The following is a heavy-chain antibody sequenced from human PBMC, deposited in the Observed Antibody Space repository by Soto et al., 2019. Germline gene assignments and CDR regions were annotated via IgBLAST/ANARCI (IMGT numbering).Heavy chain of an antibody. D-gene: IGHD3-22*01. J-gene: IGHJ4*02. CDR2: INPSGGST. CDR3: ARRHYDSSGYYYLMDY. V-gene: IGHV1-46*01. CDR1: GYTFTSYY. Sequence: ASVKVSCKASGYTFTSYYMHWVRQAPGQGLEWMGIINPSGGSTSYAQKFQGRVTMTRDTSTSTVYMELSSLRSEDTAVYYCARRHYDSSGYYYLMDYWGQGTLVTVSS.